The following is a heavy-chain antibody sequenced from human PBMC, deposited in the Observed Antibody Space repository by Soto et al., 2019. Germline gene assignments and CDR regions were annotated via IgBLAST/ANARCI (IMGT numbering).Heavy chain of an antibody. D-gene: IGHD3-3*01. J-gene: IGHJ6*02. CDR1: GFTFSSYG. V-gene: IGHV3-30*18. CDR2: ISYDGSNK. Sequence: PGGSLRLSCAASGFTFSSYGMHWVRQAPGKGLEWVAVISYDGSNKYYADSVKGRFTISRDNSKNTLYLQMNSLRAEDTAVYYCAKDFLRFLEWRTYYYYGMDVWGQGTTVTVS. CDR3: AKDFLRFLEWRTYYYYGMDV.